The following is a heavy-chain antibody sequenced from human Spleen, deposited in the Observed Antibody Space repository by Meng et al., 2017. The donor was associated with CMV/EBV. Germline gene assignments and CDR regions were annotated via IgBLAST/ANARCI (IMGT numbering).Heavy chain of an antibody. CDR3: ARGVLRYFDWLYWNWFDP. CDR2: INHSGST. J-gene: IGHJ5*02. Sequence: ACSGYYGSRIRQPPGKGLEWIGEINHSGSTNYNPSLKSRVTISVDTSKNQFSLKLSSVTAADTAVYYCARGVLRYFDWLYWNWFDPWGQGTLVTVSS. V-gene: IGHV4-34*01. CDR1: ACSGYY. D-gene: IGHD3-9*01.